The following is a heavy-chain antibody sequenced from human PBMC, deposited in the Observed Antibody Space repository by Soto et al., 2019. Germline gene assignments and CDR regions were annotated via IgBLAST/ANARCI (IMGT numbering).Heavy chain of an antibody. CDR3: AKAGSPWELLYFDY. V-gene: IGHV3-23*01. J-gene: IGHJ4*02. CDR1: GFTFSSYA. CDR2: ISGSGGST. Sequence: GVLRLSCAASGFTFSSYAMSWVRQAPGKGLEWVSAISGSGGSTYYADSVKGRFTISRDNSKNTLYLQMNSLRAEDTAVYYCAKAGSPWELLYFDYWGQGTLVTVSS. D-gene: IGHD1-26*01.